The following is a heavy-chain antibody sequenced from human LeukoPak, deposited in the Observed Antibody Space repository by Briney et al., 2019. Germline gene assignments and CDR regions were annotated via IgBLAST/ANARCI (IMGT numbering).Heavy chain of an antibody. D-gene: IGHD6-13*01. J-gene: IGHJ5*02. CDR1: GGSISYY. CDR2: IYYSGST. Sequence: KASETLSLTCTVSGGSISYYWSWIRQPPGKGLEWIGYIYYSGSTNYNPSLKSRVTISVDTSKNQFSLKLSSVTAADTAVYYCAREVAPAGSYNWFDPWGQGTLVTVSS. CDR3: AREVAPAGSYNWFDP. V-gene: IGHV4-59*01.